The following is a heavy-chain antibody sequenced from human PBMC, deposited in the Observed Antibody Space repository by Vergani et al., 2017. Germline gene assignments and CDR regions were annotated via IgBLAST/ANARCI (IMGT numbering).Heavy chain of an antibody. D-gene: IGHD6-13*01. CDR1: GFTFSGSA. Sequence: EVQLVESGGGLVQPGGSLKLSCAASGFTFSGSAMHWVRQASGKGLEWVGRIRSKANSYATAYAASVKGRFTISRDDSKNTAYLQMNSLKTEDTDVYYCTRHDSAAGTFYDYWGQGTLVTVSS. CDR2: IRSKANSYAT. V-gene: IGHV3-73*01. J-gene: IGHJ4*02. CDR3: TRHDSAAGTFYDY.